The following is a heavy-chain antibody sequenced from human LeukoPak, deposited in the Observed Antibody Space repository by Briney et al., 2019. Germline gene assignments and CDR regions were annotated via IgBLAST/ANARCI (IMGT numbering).Heavy chain of an antibody. D-gene: IGHD6-6*01. Sequence: GGSLRLSCAASGFTVSSNYMSWVRQAPGKGLEWVSVIYSGGSTYYADSVKGRFTISRDNSKNTLYLQMNSLRAEDTAVYYCARAGDSSSSGYYFDYWGQGTLVTVS. CDR2: IYSGGST. J-gene: IGHJ4*02. CDR1: GFTVSSNY. V-gene: IGHV3-53*01. CDR3: ARAGDSSSSGYYFDY.